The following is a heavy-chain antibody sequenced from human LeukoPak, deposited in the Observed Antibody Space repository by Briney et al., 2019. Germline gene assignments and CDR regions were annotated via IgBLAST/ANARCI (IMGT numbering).Heavy chain of an antibody. CDR3: ARRNGSSNTDY. CDR2: INHSGST. D-gene: IGHD3-10*01. CDR1: GGSFSGYY. V-gene: IGHV4-34*01. Sequence: SETLSLTCAVYGGSFSGYYWSLIRQPPGKGLEWIGEINHSGSTNYNPSLKSRVTISVDTSKNQFSLKLSSVTAADTAVYYCARRNGSSNTDYWGQGTLVTVSS. J-gene: IGHJ4*02.